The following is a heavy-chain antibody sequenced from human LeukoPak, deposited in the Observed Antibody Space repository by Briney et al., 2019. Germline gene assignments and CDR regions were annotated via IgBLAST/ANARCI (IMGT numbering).Heavy chain of an antibody. CDR3: ARDRSYYTFDY. V-gene: IGHV4-38-2*02. D-gene: IGHD3-10*01. Sequence: SETLSLTCAVSGYSISTDYHWGWIRQPPGKGLEWIGSMHHSGSTYYNPSLKSRVTISLDTSKNRVSLKLNSVTAADTAVYYCARDRSYYTFDYWGQGTLATVSA. CDR1: GYSISTDYH. J-gene: IGHJ4*02. CDR2: MHHSGST.